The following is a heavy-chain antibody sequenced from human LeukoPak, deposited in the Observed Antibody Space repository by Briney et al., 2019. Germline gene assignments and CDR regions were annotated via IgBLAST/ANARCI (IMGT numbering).Heavy chain of an antibody. CDR3: ARDHNWGPDY. D-gene: IGHD7-27*01. J-gene: IGHJ4*02. Sequence: ASVKVSCKALGYTFTDHYFHWLRQAPGQGIEWMGWIHPGRGDTNIAQKLQGRVSLTSDMSISTAYMELSRLTSDDTAVYYCARDHNWGPDYWGQGTLVSVSS. CDR1: GYTFTDHY. V-gene: IGHV1-2*02. CDR2: IHPGRGDT.